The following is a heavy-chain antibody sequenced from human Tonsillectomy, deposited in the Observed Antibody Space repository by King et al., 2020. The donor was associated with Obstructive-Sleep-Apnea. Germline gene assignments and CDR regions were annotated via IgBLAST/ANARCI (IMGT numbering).Heavy chain of an antibody. V-gene: IGHV4-31*03. CDR1: GGSISSGGHY. J-gene: IGHJ4*02. Sequence: MQLQESGPGLVEPSQTLSLTCTVSGGSISSGGHYWSWIRQHPGKGLAWIGYLYYSGSTYYNPSLKSRVTISVDMSKNQFSLKLNSVTAADTAVYYCARGEETYYSDYWGQGTLVTVSS. CDR2: LYYSGST. CDR3: ARGEETYYSDY.